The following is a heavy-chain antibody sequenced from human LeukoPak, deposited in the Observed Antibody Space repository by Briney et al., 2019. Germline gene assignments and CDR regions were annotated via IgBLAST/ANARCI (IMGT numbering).Heavy chain of an antibody. CDR1: GFTFSKCG. D-gene: IGHD3-10*01. CDR3: AKRGPIYSATPGNYFDH. CDR2: ISGSDDGT. J-gene: IGHJ4*02. V-gene: IGHV3-23*01. Sequence: GGSLRLSCAASGFTFSKCGMTWVRQAPGKGLEWVSSISGSDDGTYYADSVKGRFTISRDNSKNTVYLQMNSLSAEDTAIYYCAKRGPIYSATPGNYFDHWGQGTLVTVSS.